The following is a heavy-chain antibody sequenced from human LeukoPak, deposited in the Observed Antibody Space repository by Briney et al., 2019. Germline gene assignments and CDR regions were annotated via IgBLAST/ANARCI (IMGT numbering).Heavy chain of an antibody. CDR1: GGSISSGGYY. Sequence: NPSQTLSLTCTVSGGSISSGGYYWSWIRQHPGKGLEWIGEINHSGSTNYNPSLKSRVTISVDTSKNQFSLKLSSVTAADTAVYYCARGVAAQILNWFDPWGQGTLVTVSS. V-gene: IGHV4-31*03. CDR2: INHSGST. D-gene: IGHD6-6*01. J-gene: IGHJ5*02. CDR3: ARGVAAQILNWFDP.